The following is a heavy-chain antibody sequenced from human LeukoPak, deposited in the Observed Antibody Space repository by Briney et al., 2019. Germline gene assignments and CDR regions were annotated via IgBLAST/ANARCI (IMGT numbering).Heavy chain of an antibody. CDR1: GFTFSSYW. CDR3: ARWPKQQLDNYFDY. J-gene: IGHJ4*02. CDR2: IKQDGSEK. V-gene: IGHV3-7*01. Sequence: GSLRLSCAASGFTFSSYWMSWVRQAPGKGLEWVANIKQDGSEKYYVDSVKGRFTISRDNAKNSLYLQMNSLRAEDTAVYYCARWPKQQLDNYFDYWGQGTLVTVSS. D-gene: IGHD6-13*01.